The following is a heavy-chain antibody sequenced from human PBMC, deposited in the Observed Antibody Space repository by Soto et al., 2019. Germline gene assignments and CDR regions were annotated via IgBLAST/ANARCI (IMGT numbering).Heavy chain of an antibody. D-gene: IGHD1-20*01. CDR1: GFPFSSYW. V-gene: IGHV3-74*01. Sequence: GGSLRLSCAASGFPFSSYWMHWVRPAPGKGLVWVSRINSDGSSTSYADSVKGRFTISRDNAKNTLYLQMNSLRAEDTAVYYCARGANWNTDYYYYGMDVWGQGTTVTVSS. J-gene: IGHJ6*02. CDR2: INSDGSST. CDR3: ARGANWNTDYYYYGMDV.